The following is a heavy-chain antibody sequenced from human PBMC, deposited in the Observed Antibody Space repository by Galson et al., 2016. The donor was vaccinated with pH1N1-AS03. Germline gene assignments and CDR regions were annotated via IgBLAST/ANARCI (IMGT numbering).Heavy chain of an antibody. CDR2: IRYDGSHK. Sequence: SLRLSCAASGFSFSTHGMFWVRQAPGKGLEWVAFIRYDGSHKYYADSIKGRFTISRDNSNNTVSLLMNSLTTEDTAVYYCARKYYDFWSYYYDLWGQGTLVTVSS. D-gene: IGHD3-3*01. CDR1: GFSFSTHG. V-gene: IGHV3-30*02. J-gene: IGHJ4*02. CDR3: ARKYYDFWSYYYDL.